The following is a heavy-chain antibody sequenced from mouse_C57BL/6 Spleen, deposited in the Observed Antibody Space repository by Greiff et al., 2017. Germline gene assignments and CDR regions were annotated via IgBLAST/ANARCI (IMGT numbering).Heavy chain of an antibody. CDR2: IYPGDGDT. V-gene: IGHV1-80*01. J-gene: IGHJ1*03. CDR1: GYAFSSYW. D-gene: IGHD1-1*01. CDR3: ARGGTTVEGYFDV. Sequence: QVQLQQSGAELVKPGASVKISCKASGYAFSSYWMNWVKQRPGKGLEWIGQIYPGDGDTNYNGKVKGKATLTADKSSSTAYMQLSSLTSEDSAVYFCARGGTTVEGYFDVWGTGTTVTVSS.